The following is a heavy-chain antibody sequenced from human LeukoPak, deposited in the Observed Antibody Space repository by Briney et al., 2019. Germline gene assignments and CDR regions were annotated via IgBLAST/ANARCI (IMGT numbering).Heavy chain of an antibody. CDR3: ARVPYYYGSGTKSLFDY. D-gene: IGHD3-10*01. CDR1: GFTFSSYW. V-gene: IGHV3-7*01. J-gene: IGHJ4*02. Sequence: GGSLRLSCAASGFTFSSYWMSWVRQAPGKGLEWVANIKQDGSEKYYVDSVKGRFTTSRDNAKNSLYLQMNSLRAEDTAVYYCARVPYYYGSGTKSLFDYWGQGTLVTVSS. CDR2: IKQDGSEK.